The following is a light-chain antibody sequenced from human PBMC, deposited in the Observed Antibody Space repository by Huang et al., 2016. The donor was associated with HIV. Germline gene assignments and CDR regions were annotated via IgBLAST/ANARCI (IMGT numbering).Light chain of an antibody. CDR3: QQYNSYPLT. J-gene: IGKJ4*01. CDR1: QSICSW. CDR2: DAS. V-gene: IGKV1-5*01. Sequence: DIQMTQSPSTLSASVGDRVTITCRASQSICSWLAWYQQKPGKAPKLLIYDASSLESGVPSRFSGSGSGTEFTLTISSLQPDNFATYYCQQYNSYPLTFGGGTKVEIK.